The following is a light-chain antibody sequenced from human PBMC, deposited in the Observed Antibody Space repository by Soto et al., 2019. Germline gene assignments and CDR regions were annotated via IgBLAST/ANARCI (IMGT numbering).Light chain of an antibody. J-gene: IGLJ1*01. CDR2: EVS. CDR3: NSYTSSNTRV. Sequence: QSALTQPASVSGSPGQSITISCTGTSSDVGGYSRVSWYQHHPGKAPNLMIYEVSDRPSGVSNRFSGSKSGNAASLTISGLQAEDEADYYCNSYTSSNTRVFGTGTKVTVL. V-gene: IGLV2-14*01. CDR1: SSDVGGYSR.